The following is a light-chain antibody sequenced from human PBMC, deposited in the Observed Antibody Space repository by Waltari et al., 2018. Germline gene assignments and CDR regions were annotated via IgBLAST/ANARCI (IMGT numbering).Light chain of an antibody. CDR1: QSVSSNY. CDR3: QQYGTSQWT. J-gene: IGKJ1*01. CDR2: GTS. V-gene: IGKV3-20*01. Sequence: EIVLTQSPGTLSLSPGERATLSCRASQSVSSNYLAWYQKKPGQAPRLLIYGTSSRATGIPDRFSGRGSGTDFTLTISRLDPEDFAVYYCQQYGTSQWTFGLGTKVEIK.